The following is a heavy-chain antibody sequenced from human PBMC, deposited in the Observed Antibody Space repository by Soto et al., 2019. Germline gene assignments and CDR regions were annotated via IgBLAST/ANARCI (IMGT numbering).Heavy chain of an antibody. J-gene: IGHJ2*01. CDR2: IIPIFGTA. V-gene: IGHV1-69*01. CDR1: GGTFSSYA. Sequence: QVQLVQSGAEVKKPGSSVKVSCKASGGTFSSYAISWVRQAPGQGLEWMGGIIPIFGTANYAQKFQGRVTITADESTSTADMELSSRRSEDTAVYYCARERGQPKVGFWYFDLWGRGTLVTVSS. D-gene: IGHD1-26*01. CDR3: ARERGQPKVGFWYFDL.